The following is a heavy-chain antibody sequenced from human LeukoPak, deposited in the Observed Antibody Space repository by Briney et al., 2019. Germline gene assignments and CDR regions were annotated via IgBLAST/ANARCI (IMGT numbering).Heavy chain of an antibody. CDR2: IIPILGIA. D-gene: IGHD6-19*01. J-gene: IGHJ4*02. V-gene: IGHV1-69*04. Sequence: SVKVSCKASGGTFSSYAISWVRQAPGQGLEWMGRIIPILGIANYAQKFQGRVTITADKSTSTAYMELSSLRSEETAVYYCARGLVLGIAVAGQFDYWGQGTLVTVSS. CDR3: ARGLVLGIAVAGQFDY. CDR1: GGTFSSYA.